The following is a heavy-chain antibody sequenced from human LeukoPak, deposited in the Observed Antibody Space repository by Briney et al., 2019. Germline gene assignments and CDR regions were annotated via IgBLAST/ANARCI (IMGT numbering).Heavy chain of an antibody. CDR3: ARELRTFDS. CDR2: IKHNGDDP. V-gene: IGHV3-7*01. CDR1: GFTFSSYW. D-gene: IGHD3-16*01. Sequence: SGGSLRLSCAASGFTFSSYWMAWVRQAPGKGLEWVANIKHNGDDPNYVDSVEGRFTISRDNAQNSLYLHMTSLRAEDTAVYYCARELRTFDSWGQGTLVTVSS. J-gene: IGHJ4*02.